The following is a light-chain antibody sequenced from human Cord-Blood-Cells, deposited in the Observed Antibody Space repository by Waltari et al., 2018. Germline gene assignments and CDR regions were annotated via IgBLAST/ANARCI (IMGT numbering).Light chain of an antibody. CDR2: DVS. J-gene: IGLJ3*02. Sequence: QSALTQPASVSGSPGQSITISCTGTSSDVGGYNYVSWYQQHPGKAPKLMIYDVSNRPSGVSNRVAGSKSGDTASLTISGLEAEDEGDYYCSSYTRSSTWVFGGGTKLTVL. CDR1: SSDVGGYNY. V-gene: IGLV2-14*01. CDR3: SSYTRSSTWV.